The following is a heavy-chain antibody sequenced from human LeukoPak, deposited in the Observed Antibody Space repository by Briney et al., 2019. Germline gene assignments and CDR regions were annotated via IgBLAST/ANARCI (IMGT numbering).Heavy chain of an antibody. Sequence: GGSLRLSCAASGFTFSSYAMSWVRQAPGKGLEWVSGISGSGGSTYYADSVKGRFTISRDNSKNTLYLQMNSLRAEDTAVYYCAKDLRIQLWLRFDYWGQGTLVTVSS. D-gene: IGHD5-18*01. J-gene: IGHJ4*02. CDR3: AKDLRIQLWLRFDY. CDR1: GFTFSSYA. CDR2: ISGSGGST. V-gene: IGHV3-23*01.